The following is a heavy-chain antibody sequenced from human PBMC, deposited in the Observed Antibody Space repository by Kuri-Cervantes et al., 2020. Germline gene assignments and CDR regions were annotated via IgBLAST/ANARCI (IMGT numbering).Heavy chain of an antibody. V-gene: IGHV3-48*02. CDR3: ARLPYYYYGMDV. CDR1: GFTFSSYS. Sequence: GESLKISCAASGFTFSSYSMNWVRQAPGKGLEWVSSISSSSSTIYYADSVKGRFTISRDNAKNSLYLQMNSLRDEDTAVYYCARLPYYYYGMDVWDQGTTVTVSS. J-gene: IGHJ6*02. CDR2: ISSSSSTI.